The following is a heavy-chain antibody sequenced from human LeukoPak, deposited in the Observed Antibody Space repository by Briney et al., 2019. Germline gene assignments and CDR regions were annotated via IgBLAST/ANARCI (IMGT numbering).Heavy chain of an antibody. J-gene: IGHJ4*02. D-gene: IGHD3-22*01. CDR1: GGTFSSYA. V-gene: IGHV1-69*06. CDR3: ARDRYYYDSSPSYDY. CDR2: IIPIFGTA. Sequence: GSSVKVSCKASGGTFSSYAISWVRQAPGQGLEWMGGIIPIFGTANYAQKFQGRVTITADKSTSTAYMELSSLRSEDTAVYYCARDRYYYDSSPSYDYWGQGTLVTVSS.